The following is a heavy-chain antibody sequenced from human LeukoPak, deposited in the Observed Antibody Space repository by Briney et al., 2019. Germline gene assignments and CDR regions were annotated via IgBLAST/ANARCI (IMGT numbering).Heavy chain of an antibody. V-gene: IGHV1-2*02. Sequence: ASVKVSCKASSYTFTGYYIHWVRQPPGQGPEWMGWIYPHNGGTNYAQKFKGRGTMSKDTSISTAYMELSRLRSDDTAVYCCARDQVDAGRYFGCFGYWGQGTLVTVCS. CDR3: ARDQVDAGRYFGCFGY. J-gene: IGHJ4*02. CDR2: IYPHNGGT. D-gene: IGHD6-19*01. CDR1: SYTFTGYY.